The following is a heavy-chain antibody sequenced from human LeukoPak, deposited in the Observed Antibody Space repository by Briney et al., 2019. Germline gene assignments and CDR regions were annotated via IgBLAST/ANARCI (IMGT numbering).Heavy chain of an antibody. J-gene: IGHJ5*02. D-gene: IGHD3-10*01. CDR3: AAEDYCGSGSS. CDR1: GFTVSSNY. V-gene: IGHV3-53*05. Sequence: GGSLRLSCAASGFTVSSNYMSWVRQAPGKGLEWVSVIYSDGSTYCADSVKGRFTISRDNSKNTLYLQMNSLRAEDTAVYYCAAEDYCGSGSSWGQGTLVTVSS. CDR2: IYSDGST.